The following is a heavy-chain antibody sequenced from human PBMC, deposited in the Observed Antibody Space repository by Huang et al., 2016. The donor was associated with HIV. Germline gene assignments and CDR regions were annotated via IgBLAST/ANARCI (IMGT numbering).Heavy chain of an antibody. CDR3: AKDNDLYYFDY. J-gene: IGHJ4*02. CDR1: GFTFSGYG. CDR2: ITFDGKNK. V-gene: IGHV3-30*18. D-gene: IGHD1-1*01. Sequence: QVHLVESGGGVVQPGRSLRLSCAASGFTFSGYGMHWVRQDPGKGLEWVAVITFDGKNKYYADSVRGRFTVSRDNSQNTVSLQMNTLRAEDTAVYYCAKDNDLYYFDYWGQGTLVTVSS.